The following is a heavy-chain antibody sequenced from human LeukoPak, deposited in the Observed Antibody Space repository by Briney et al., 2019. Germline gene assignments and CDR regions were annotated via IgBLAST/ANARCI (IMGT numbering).Heavy chain of an antibody. Sequence: GGSLRLSCLASGFAFSAYEMNWVRQAPGKGPEWVSYIAGSDTTTYYVDSVKGRFTIFRDNAKNSLYLQMNSLRAEDTALYYCTTLGYHLDSWGQGTLVTVSS. CDR1: GFAFSAYE. V-gene: IGHV3-48*03. J-gene: IGHJ4*02. CDR2: IAGSDTTT. D-gene: IGHD3-22*01. CDR3: TTLGYHLDS.